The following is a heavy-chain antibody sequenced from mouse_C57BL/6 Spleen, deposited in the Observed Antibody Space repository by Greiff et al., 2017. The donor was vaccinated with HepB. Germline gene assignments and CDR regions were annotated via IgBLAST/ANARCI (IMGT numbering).Heavy chain of an antibody. CDR1: GFTFSSYG. J-gene: IGHJ4*01. Sequence: EVMLVESGGDLVKPGGSLKLSCAASGFTFSSYGMSWVRQTPDKRLEWVATISSGGSYTYYPDSVKGRFTISRDNTKNTLYLQMSSLKSEHTAMYYCARHSPITTDAMDYWGQGTSVTVSS. D-gene: IGHD1-1*01. CDR3: ARHSPITTDAMDY. V-gene: IGHV5-6*01. CDR2: ISSGGSYT.